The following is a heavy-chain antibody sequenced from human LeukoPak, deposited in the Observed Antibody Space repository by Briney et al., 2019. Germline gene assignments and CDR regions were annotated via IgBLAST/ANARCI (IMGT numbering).Heavy chain of an antibody. V-gene: IGHV4-38-2*02. Sequence: SETLSLTCTVSGYSISSGYYWGWIRQPPGKGLEWIGSIYHSGSTYYNPSLKSRVTISVDTSKNQFSLKLSSVTAADTAVYYCARESGRLQPHFDYWGQGTLVTVSS. CDR1: GYSISSGYY. J-gene: IGHJ4*02. D-gene: IGHD1-26*01. CDR3: ARESGRLQPHFDY. CDR2: IYHSGST.